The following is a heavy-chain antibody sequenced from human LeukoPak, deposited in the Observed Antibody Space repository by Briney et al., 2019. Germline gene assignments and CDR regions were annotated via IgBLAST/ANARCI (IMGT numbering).Heavy chain of an antibody. CDR1: GLSISSGRF. D-gene: IGHD6-19*01. CDR2: VYESGTP. V-gene: IGHV4-38-2*02. Sequence: SEALSLTCSVSGLSISSGRFWVWIRQPPGKGLEWLATVYESGTPFYNPSLKSRLTISVDSPRNQFSLKLSSVTAADTAVYYCARDPVAGTTDWGKFDYWGQGTLVTVSS. J-gene: IGHJ4*02. CDR3: ARDPVAGTTDWGKFDY.